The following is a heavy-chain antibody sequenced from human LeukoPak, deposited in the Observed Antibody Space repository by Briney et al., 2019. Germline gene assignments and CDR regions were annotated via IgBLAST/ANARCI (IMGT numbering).Heavy chain of an antibody. J-gene: IGHJ4*02. CDR3: ARASYSNWYDLGY. CDR1: GGSFSGYY. Sequence: SETLSLTCAVYGGSFSGYYWSWIRQPPGKGLEWIGEINHSGSTNYNPSLKSRVTISVDTSKNQFSLKLSSVTAADTAVYYCARASYSNWYDLGYWGQGTLVTVSS. D-gene: IGHD1-1*01. CDR2: INHSGST. V-gene: IGHV4-34*01.